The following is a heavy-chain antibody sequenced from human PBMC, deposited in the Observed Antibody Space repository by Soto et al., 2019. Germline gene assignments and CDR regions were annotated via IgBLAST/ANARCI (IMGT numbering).Heavy chain of an antibody. J-gene: IGHJ5*02. CDR3: ATSYDTGFDP. CDR2: IKVDSGYT. Sequence: QLQLVQSAAEVKKPGASVRVSCKAYGYPFIKYGISWIRQAPEQGLGWMGWIKVDSGYTNYAQKFQGRVTMTADTSSDTAFIELRSLRLDDTAVYFCATSYDTGFDPWGQGTLVSVSS. V-gene: IGHV1-18*04. D-gene: IGHD3-9*01. CDR1: GYPFIKYG.